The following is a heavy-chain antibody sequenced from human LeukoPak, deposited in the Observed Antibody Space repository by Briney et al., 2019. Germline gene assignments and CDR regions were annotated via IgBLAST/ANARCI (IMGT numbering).Heavy chain of an antibody. D-gene: IGHD1-26*01. CDR2: INTNTGNP. CDR1: GGTFTSYA. V-gene: IGHV7-4-1*02. Sequence: VASVKVSCKASGGTFTSYAMNWVRQAPGQGLEWMGWINTNTGNPTYAQGFTGRFVFSLDTSVSTAYLQISSLKAEDTAVYYCARTHLGSYYALDYWGQGTLVTVSS. J-gene: IGHJ4*02. CDR3: ARTHLGSYYALDY.